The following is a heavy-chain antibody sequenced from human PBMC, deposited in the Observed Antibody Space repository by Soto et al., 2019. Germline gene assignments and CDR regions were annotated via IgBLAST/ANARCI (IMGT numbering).Heavy chain of an antibody. V-gene: IGHV3-11*01. CDR2: ISSGGSTK. Sequence: QVQLVESGGGLVKPGGSLRLSCAASGFMFSDYYMSWIRQAPGKGLEWVSYISSGGSTKYYADSVKGRFTISRDNTKNSLSLQRSCRRAEEPAIYYGARGGGGFYDCVWGSYSQGAFDVWGQGTMVTVSS. J-gene: IGHJ3*01. CDR1: GFMFSDYY. D-gene: IGHD3-16*01. CDR3: ARGGGGFYDCVWGSYSQGAFDV.